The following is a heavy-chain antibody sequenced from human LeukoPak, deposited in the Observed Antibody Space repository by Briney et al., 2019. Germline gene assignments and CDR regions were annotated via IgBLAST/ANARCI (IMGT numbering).Heavy chain of an antibody. CDR1: GFTFSSYA. D-gene: IGHD2-21*02. CDR2: ISGSGGST. J-gene: IGHJ4*02. Sequence: GGSLRLSCAASGFTFSSYAMSWVRQAPGKGLEWVSAISGSGGSTYYADSVKGRFTISRDNSKNTLYLQMNSLRAEDTAVYYCASDAACGGDCYGDYWGQGTLVTVSS. V-gene: IGHV3-23*01. CDR3: ASDAACGGDCYGDY.